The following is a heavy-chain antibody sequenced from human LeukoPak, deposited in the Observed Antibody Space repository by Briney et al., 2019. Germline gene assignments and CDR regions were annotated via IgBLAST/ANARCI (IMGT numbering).Heavy chain of an antibody. CDR3: ARDAAVGSYVYY. J-gene: IGHJ4*02. D-gene: IGHD1-26*01. V-gene: IGHV3-21*01. CDR1: GFTFSSYS. Sequence: PGGSLRLSCAASGFTFSSYSMNWVRQAPGKGLEWVSSISSSSSYIYYADSVKGRFTISRDNAKNSLYLQMNSLRAEDTAVYYCARDAAVGSYVYYWGQGTLVTVSS. CDR2: ISSSSSYI.